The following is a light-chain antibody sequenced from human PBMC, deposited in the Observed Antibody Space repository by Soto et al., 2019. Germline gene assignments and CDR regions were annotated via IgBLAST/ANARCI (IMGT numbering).Light chain of an antibody. CDR3: ATWDDRLNGYV. CDR2: GDD. Sequence: QSVLTQPPSASGTPGQRVTMSCSGGTSNIGSNPVNWYQQSPGTAPKLLMYGDDQRPSGVPDRFSGSKSGTSASLAISGLQSDDETDYYCATWDDRLNGYVFGTGTKLTVL. J-gene: IGLJ1*01. CDR1: TSNIGSNP. V-gene: IGLV1-44*01.